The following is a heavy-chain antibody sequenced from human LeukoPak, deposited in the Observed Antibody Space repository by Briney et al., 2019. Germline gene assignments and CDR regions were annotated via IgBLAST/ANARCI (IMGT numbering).Heavy chain of an antibody. CDR1: GYSISSGYY. CDR2: IYHSGST. V-gene: IGHV4-38-2*02. J-gene: IGHJ3*02. CDR3: XXXXXXXXXXXXXSGYPGAFDI. Sequence: SETLSLTCTVSGYSISSGYYWGWIRQPPGKGLEWIGSIYHSGSTYYNPSLKSRVTISVDTSKNQFSLKLSSVTAADTAVYYXXXXXXXXXXXXXXSGYPGAFDIWGQGTMVTVSS. D-gene: IGHD3-22*01.